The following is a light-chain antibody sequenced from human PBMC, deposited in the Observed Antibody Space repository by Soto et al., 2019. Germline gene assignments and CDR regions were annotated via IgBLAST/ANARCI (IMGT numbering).Light chain of an antibody. CDR3: QQRSDWPRT. J-gene: IGKJ1*01. CDR1: QSISGY. Sequence: EIVLTQSPATLSLSPGERATLSCRASQSISGYLAWYQQKPGQAPRLLIYDASNRAPGIPARFSGSGSGTDFTLTISSLEPEDFAVYYCQQRSDWPRTFGQGTKVEIK. V-gene: IGKV3-11*01. CDR2: DAS.